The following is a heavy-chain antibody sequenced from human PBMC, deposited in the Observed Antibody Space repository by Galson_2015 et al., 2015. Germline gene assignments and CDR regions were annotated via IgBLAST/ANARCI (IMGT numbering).Heavy chain of an antibody. D-gene: IGHD4-17*01. CDR1: GFTVSSNY. CDR3: ARDRDYGDYVGY. J-gene: IGHJ4*02. CDR2: IYSGGST. Sequence: SLRLSCAASGFTVSSNYMSWVRQAPGKGLEWVSVIYSGGSTYYADSVKGRFTISRDNPKNTLYLQMNSLRAEDTAVYYCARDRDYGDYVGYWGQGTLVTVSS. V-gene: IGHV3-53*01.